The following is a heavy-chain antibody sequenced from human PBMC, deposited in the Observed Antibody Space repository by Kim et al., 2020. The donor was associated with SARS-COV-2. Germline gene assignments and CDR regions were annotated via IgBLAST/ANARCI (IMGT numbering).Heavy chain of an antibody. Sequence: GGSLRLSCSASGFTFSSYAMHWVRQAPGKGLEYVSAISSNGGSTYYADSVKGRFTISRDNSKNTLYLQMSSLRAEDTAVYYCVKEGGGVVVPAAISDDAFDIWGQGTMVTVSS. V-gene: IGHV3-64D*06. D-gene: IGHD2-2*01. CDR3: VKEGGGVVVPAAISDDAFDI. CDR1: GFTFSSYA. CDR2: ISSNGGST. J-gene: IGHJ3*02.